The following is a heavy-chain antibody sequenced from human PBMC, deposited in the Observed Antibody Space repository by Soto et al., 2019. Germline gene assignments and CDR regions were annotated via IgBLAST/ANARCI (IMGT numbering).Heavy chain of an antibody. CDR3: ARDLNKSPPENMITPRLPDYYYYYGMDV. CDR1: GGTFSSYV. J-gene: IGHJ6*02. Sequence: GASVKVSCKASGGTFSSYVISWVRQAPGQGLEWMGGIIPIFGTANYAQKFQGRVTITADESTSTAYMELSSLRSEDTAVYYCARDLNKSPPENMITPRLPDYYYYYGMDVWGQGTTVTVSS. D-gene: IGHD3-16*01. V-gene: IGHV1-69*13. CDR2: IIPIFGTA.